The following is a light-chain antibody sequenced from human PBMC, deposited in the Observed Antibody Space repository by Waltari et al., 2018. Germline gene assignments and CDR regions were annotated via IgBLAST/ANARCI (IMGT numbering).Light chain of an antibody. CDR1: TGPVTSGHY. J-gene: IGLJ3*02. CDR2: STN. Sequence: QTVVTQEPSLTVSPGGTVTPTCASSTGPVTSGHYPNWFPQKPGQAPRALIDSTNYKHSGTPARFSGSLLGGKAALTLSGVQPDDEADYYCLLFYTDPQWVFGGGTRLTVL. V-gene: IGLV7-43*01. CDR3: LLFYTDPQWV.